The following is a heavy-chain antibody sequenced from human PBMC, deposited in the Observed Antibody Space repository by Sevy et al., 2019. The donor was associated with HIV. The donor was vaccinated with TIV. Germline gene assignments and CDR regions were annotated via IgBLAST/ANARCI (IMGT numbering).Heavy chain of an antibody. D-gene: IGHD2-2*01. CDR3: ARDGGYCSSISCYDTIFYYYYGMDV. CDR2: ISSSGSTI. V-gene: IGHV3-11*01. Sequence: GGSLRLSCAASGFTFSDYYMSWIRQAPGKGLEWVSYISSSGSTIYYADSVKGRFTISRDNAKNSLYLQMNSLRAEDTAVYYCARDGGYCSSISCYDTIFYYYYGMDVWGQGTTVTVSS. CDR1: GFTFSDYY. J-gene: IGHJ6*02.